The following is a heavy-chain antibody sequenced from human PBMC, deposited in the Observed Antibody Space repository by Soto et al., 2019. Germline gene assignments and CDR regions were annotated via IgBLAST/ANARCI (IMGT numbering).Heavy chain of an antibody. CDR2: INGDGSST. D-gene: IGHD6-6*01. V-gene: IGHV3-74*01. Sequence: EVQLVESGGGLVQPGGSLRLSCAASGFTFRRYWMHWVRQASGKGLVWVSRINGDGSSTSYADSVKGRFTVSGDNAKNTLYLQMNSLRVEDTAVYYCVSLVERSDIAFDIWGQGTMVTVSS. J-gene: IGHJ3*02. CDR3: VSLVERSDIAFDI. CDR1: GFTFRRYW.